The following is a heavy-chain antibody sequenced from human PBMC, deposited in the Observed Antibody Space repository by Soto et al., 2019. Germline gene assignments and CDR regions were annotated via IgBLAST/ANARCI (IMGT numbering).Heavy chain of an antibody. CDR2: ITNRGTHT. CDR3: ARAHEVAWFDS. V-gene: IGHV3-21*01. CDR1: GFSFSSYT. Sequence: EVQLVESGGGLVKPGESLRLSCAASGFSFSSYTMNWVRQAPGKGLQWVSSITNRGTHTYSADSVKGRFTISRDKDKKSLYLQMNNLRAEDTAIYFCARAHEVAWFDSWGLGTLVTVTS. D-gene: IGHD2-15*01. J-gene: IGHJ5*01.